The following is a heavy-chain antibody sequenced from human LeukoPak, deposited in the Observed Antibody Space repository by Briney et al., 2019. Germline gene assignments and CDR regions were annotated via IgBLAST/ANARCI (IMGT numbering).Heavy chain of an antibody. Sequence: ASVKVSCKASGYTFTSYDISWVRQAPGQGLEWMGWISAYNGNTNYAQKLQGRVTMTTDTSTSTAYMELRSLRSDDTAVYYCAREDCSGGSCYLGDYWGQGTLVTVSS. V-gene: IGHV1-18*01. CDR2: ISAYNGNT. J-gene: IGHJ4*02. CDR3: AREDCSGGSCYLGDY. D-gene: IGHD2-15*01. CDR1: GYTFTSYD.